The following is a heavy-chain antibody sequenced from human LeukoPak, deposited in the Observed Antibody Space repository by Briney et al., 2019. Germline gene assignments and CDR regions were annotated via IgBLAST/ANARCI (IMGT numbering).Heavy chain of an antibody. CDR2: IYYSGST. CDR1: SGSISRSSYY. Sequence: PSETLSLTCNVSSGSISRSSYYWAWIRQPPGKGLEWIGSIYYSGSTYYNPSLKSRVTISVDTSKNQFSLKLSSVTAADTAVYYCARAYYYDSSGSYYFDYWGQGTLVTVSS. V-gene: IGHV4-39*07. D-gene: IGHD3-22*01. J-gene: IGHJ4*02. CDR3: ARAYYYDSSGSYYFDY.